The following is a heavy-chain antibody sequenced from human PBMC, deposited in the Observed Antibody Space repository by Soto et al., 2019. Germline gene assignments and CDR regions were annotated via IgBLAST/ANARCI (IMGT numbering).Heavy chain of an antibody. Sequence: QVQLQESGPGLVKPSQTLSLTCTVSGGSISRGGYYWSWIRQHPGKGLEWIGYIYYSGSTYYNPYLKSRVTISVDTSKNQFSLKLSSVTAADTAVYYCARSSGSYPRDGVIDYWGQGTLVTVSS. J-gene: IGHJ4*02. CDR2: IYYSGST. V-gene: IGHV4-31*03. CDR3: ARSSGSYPRDGVIDY. CDR1: GGSISRGGYY. D-gene: IGHD1-26*01.